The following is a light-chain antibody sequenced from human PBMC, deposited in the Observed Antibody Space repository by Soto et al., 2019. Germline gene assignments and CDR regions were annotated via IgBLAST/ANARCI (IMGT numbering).Light chain of an antibody. CDR2: GAS. CDR1: QSVSSSY. J-gene: IGKJ5*01. V-gene: IGKV3-20*01. CDR3: QQYGSSPPIT. Sequence: EIVLTQSPGTLSFSPGARATLSCRASQSVSSSYLAWYQQKPGQAPRLLIYGASSRATGIPDRFSGSGSGTDFTLTISRLEPADFAVYYCQQYGSSPPITFGQGTRLEIK.